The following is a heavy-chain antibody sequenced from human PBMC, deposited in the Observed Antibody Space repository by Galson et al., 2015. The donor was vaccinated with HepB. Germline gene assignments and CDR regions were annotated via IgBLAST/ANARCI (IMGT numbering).Heavy chain of an antibody. Sequence: SVKVSCKASGGTFSSYTISWVRQAPGQGLEWMGRIIPILGIANYAQKFQGRVTITADKSTSTAYMELSSLRSEDTAVYYCARALSYYYGSGSYLAINYGMDVWGQGTTVTVSS. CDR1: GGTFSSYT. D-gene: IGHD3-10*01. J-gene: IGHJ6*02. V-gene: IGHV1-69*02. CDR3: ARALSYYYGSGSYLAINYGMDV. CDR2: IIPILGIA.